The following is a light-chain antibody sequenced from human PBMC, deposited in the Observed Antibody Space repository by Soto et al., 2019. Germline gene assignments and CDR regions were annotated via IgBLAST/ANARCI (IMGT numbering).Light chain of an antibody. J-gene: IGKJ1*01. V-gene: IGKV2-28*01. CDR1: QSLVYTNGHNY. Sequence: EIVMTQSPLSLPLIPGESASISCRSSQSLVYTNGHNYLNWYLQRPGQSPQLLIYSSSNRASGVPDRFSGSGSGTDFTLRISRVEAEDVGVYYCKQALEIPWTFGQGTKVEIK. CDR3: KQALEIPWT. CDR2: SSS.